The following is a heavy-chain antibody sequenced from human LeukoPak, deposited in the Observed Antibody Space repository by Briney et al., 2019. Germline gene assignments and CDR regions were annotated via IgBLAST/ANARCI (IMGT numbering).Heavy chain of an antibody. V-gene: IGHV3-23*01. CDR1: GFTFSNYA. CDR3: AKAGFTSGYDAFDI. CDR2: LTGSGGST. J-gene: IGHJ3*02. D-gene: IGHD6-19*01. Sequence: PGGCLRLSCAASGFTFSNYAMSWVRQAPGKGLEWVSGLTGSGGSTYYADSVKGRFTISRDNSKNTLYLQMNSLRAEDTAVYCCAKAGFTSGYDAFDIWGQGTMVTVSS.